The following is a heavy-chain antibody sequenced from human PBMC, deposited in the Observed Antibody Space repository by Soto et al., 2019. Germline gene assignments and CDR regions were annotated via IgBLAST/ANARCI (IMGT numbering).Heavy chain of an antibody. CDR3: AIGMVWSRPGSYDSSVICDY. CDR2: INPHSGRK. D-gene: IGHD3-22*01. CDR1: GFTCSNYG. J-gene: IGHJ4*02. V-gene: IGHV1-2*02. Sequence: GASVKVSCKASGFTCSNYGLNWVRQAPGQWLVWMGWINPHSGRKNYAQKFQGRVTMTRDTSIITDYMVLSRLGSAYTAVYYCAIGMVWSRPGSYDSSVICDYWGQGTLVTVSS.